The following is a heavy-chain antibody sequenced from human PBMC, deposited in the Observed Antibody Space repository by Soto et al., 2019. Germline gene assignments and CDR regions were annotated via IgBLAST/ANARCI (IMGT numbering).Heavy chain of an antibody. Sequence: QVQMVQSGTEVKTPGYSVKVSCKASGGTCSSYAISWVRQAPGHGLELMGGIIPIFGTANYAQKFQGRVRATAVEDRSTAYRALRSLRFADTAVYSCERGFCYSGRATFFDYTGQGALVTVSS. CDR2: IIPIFGTA. CDR1: GGTCSSYA. D-gene: IGHD5-12*01. V-gene: IGHV1-69*01. J-gene: IGHJ4*02. CDR3: ERGFCYSGRATFFDY.